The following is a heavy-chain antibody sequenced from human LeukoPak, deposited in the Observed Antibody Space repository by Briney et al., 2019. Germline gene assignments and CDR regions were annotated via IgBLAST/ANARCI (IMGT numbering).Heavy chain of an antibody. V-gene: IGHV4-34*01. J-gene: IGHJ5*02. CDR2: INHSGST. Sequence: SETLSLTCAVYGGSFSGYYWSWIRQPPGKGLEWIGEINHSGSTNYNPSLKSRVTISVDTSKNQFSLKLSSVTAADTAVYYCARGLKAAAGKVNWFDPWGQGTLVTVSS. D-gene: IGHD6-13*01. CDR3: ARGLKAAAGKVNWFDP. CDR1: GGSFSGYY.